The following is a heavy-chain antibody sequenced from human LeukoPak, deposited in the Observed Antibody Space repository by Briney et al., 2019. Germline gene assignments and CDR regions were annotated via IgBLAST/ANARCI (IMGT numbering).Heavy chain of an antibody. CDR1: GGSIRSGSYC. J-gene: IGHJ5*02. Sequence: SQTLSLTCTVAGGSIRSGSYCWSWIRQPAGKGLEWIGRIYTGGSTNYNPSLNSRVTISIDTSKNQFSLTLTSVTAADTAVYYCARETRDYPGWFDPWGQGTLVTVSS. CDR2: IYTGGST. V-gene: IGHV4-61*02. CDR3: ARETRDYPGWFDP. D-gene: IGHD4-17*01.